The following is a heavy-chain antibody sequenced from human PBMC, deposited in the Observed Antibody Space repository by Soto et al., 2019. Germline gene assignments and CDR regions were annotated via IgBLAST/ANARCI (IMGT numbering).Heavy chain of an antibody. CDR1: GGTFSSYA. D-gene: IGHD4-17*01. CDR3: ARDGTTLTTGCYYYGMDV. Sequence: QVQLVQSGAEVKKPGSSVKVSCKASGGTFSSYAISWVRQAPGQGLEWMGGIIPIFGTANYAQKFQGRVTITADESTSTAYKELSRLRSEDTAVYYCARDGTTLTTGCYYYGMDVWGQGTTVTVSS. V-gene: IGHV1-69*12. J-gene: IGHJ6*02. CDR2: IIPIFGTA.